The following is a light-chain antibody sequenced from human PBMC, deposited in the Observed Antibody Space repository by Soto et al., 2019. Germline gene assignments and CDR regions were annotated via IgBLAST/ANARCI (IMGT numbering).Light chain of an antibody. V-gene: IGKV1-39*01. Sequence: DIDSTQSPSSLHGSGGDSVTNTVRTSQAIANYLNWYQQKPGKAPKLLIYAASSLQSGVPSRFSGSGSGTDFTLTISSLQPEDFATYYCQQSHSTWTFGQGTKVDIK. CDR1: QAIANY. CDR3: QQSHSTWT. J-gene: IGKJ1*01. CDR2: AAS.